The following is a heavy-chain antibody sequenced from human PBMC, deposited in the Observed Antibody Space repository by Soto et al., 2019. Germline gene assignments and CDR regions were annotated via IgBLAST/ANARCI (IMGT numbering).Heavy chain of an antibody. Sequence: QVQLVQSGAEVKKPGASVKVSCKASGYSFTSYDINWVRQAAGQGLEWMGWMNPNSGNTGYAQKFQGRVTMTRNTSISTAYMELSSVRSEDTAVYYCARVSMGSSSEDFQHWGQGTLVIVSS. V-gene: IGHV1-8*01. D-gene: IGHD6-6*01. J-gene: IGHJ1*01. CDR3: ARVSMGSSSEDFQH. CDR2: MNPNSGNT. CDR1: GYSFTSYD.